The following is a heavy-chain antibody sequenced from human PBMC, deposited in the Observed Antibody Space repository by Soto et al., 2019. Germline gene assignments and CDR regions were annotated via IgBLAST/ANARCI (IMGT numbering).Heavy chain of an antibody. D-gene: IGHD6-13*01. CDR1: GFTFSSYW. V-gene: IGHV3-7*05. CDR2: INQDGSEK. J-gene: IGHJ4*02. CDR3: ARAGAPGTVDY. Sequence: EVQLVESGGGLVQPGGSLRLSCAASGFTFSSYWMSWVRQAPGKGLEWVANINQDGSEKYYVDSVEGRFTISRDNAKNPLYLQMNSLRAEDTAVFYCARAGAPGTVDYWGQGSLVTVSS.